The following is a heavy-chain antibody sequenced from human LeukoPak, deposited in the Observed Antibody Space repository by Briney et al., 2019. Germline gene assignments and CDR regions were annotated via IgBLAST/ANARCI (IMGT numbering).Heavy chain of an antibody. Sequence: ASVKVSCKASGYTFISYDINWVRQATGQGLEWMGWMNPNSGNTGYAQKFQGRVTMTRNTSISTAYMELSSLRSEDTAVYYCARHPPLSGTLYYYYGMDVWGQGTTVTVSS. D-gene: IGHD1-14*01. V-gene: IGHV1-8*01. J-gene: IGHJ6*02. CDR3: ARHPPLSGTLYYYYGMDV. CDR2: MNPNSGNT. CDR1: GYTFISYD.